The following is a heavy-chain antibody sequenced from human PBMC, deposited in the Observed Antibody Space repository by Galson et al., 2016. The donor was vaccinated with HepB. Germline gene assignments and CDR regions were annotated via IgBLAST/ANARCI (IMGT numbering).Heavy chain of an antibody. Sequence: QSGAEVKKPGESLKISCKGSGNSFTRCWTGWVRQMPGKGLEWMGIIYPGDSDTRYSPSFQGQVTISADNSINTAYLQWGRLKAADTAMYYCASSFLDSSGYYPAEFFQHWGQGTLVTVSS. CDR2: IYPGDSDT. CDR3: ASSFLDSSGYYPAEFFQH. D-gene: IGHD3-22*01. J-gene: IGHJ1*01. CDR1: GNSFTRCW. V-gene: IGHV5-51*01.